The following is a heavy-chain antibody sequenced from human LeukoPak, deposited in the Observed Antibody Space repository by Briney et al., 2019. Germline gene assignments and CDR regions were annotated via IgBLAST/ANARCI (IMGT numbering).Heavy chain of an antibody. CDR2: INHSGST. D-gene: IGHD2-2*01. Sequence: SETLSLTCAVYGGSFSGYYWSWIRQPPGKGLEWIGEINHSGSTNYNPSLKSRVTISVDTSKNQFSLKLSSVTAADTAVYYCARGLSSASATAYSYYYMDVWGKGTTVTVSS. V-gene: IGHV4-34*01. CDR1: GGSFSGYY. CDR3: ARGLSSASATAYSYYYMDV. J-gene: IGHJ6*03.